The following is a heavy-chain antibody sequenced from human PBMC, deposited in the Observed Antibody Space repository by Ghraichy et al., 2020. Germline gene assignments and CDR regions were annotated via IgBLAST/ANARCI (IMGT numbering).Heavy chain of an antibody. D-gene: IGHD3-3*01. V-gene: IGHV4-34*01. J-gene: IGHJ4*02. CDR1: GGSFSGYY. Sequence: SQTLSLTCAVSGGSFSGYYWAWIRQSPGKGLEWIGEINYSGTSNYNPSLKNRVSMSVDASKSHFSLNLKSLTAADTAVYYCARGWEDDDWGGYAPPAAFDFWGQGNLVTVS. CDR3: ARGWEDDDWGGYAPPAAFDF. CDR2: INYSGTS.